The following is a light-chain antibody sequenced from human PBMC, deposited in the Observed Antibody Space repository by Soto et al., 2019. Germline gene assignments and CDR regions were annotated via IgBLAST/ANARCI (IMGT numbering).Light chain of an antibody. CDR3: QQYNNWPTWT. Sequence: DTVMTQSPATLSVSPGESATLSCRASQSVGSNLAWYQQKPGQAPRLLIYGASTRATGIPARFSGSGSGTEFTLTISRLQSEDFALYYCQQYNNWPTWTFGQGTKVEIK. CDR2: GAS. V-gene: IGKV3-15*01. J-gene: IGKJ1*01. CDR1: QSVGSN.